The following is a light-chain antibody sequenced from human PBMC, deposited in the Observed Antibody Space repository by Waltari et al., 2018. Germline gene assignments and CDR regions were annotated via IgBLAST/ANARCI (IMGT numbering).Light chain of an antibody. CDR1: QSVDNY. CDR3: QQSYSMPRT. CDR2: AAS. Sequence: DIQMTQSPSSLSASVGDRVAITCRASQSVDNYLNWYRQRPGKAPELLIYAASSLQGGVPSRFTGSGYGTDFTLTISSLQSEGFATYYCQQSYSMPRTFGQGTKLEI. J-gene: IGKJ2*01. V-gene: IGKV1-39*01.